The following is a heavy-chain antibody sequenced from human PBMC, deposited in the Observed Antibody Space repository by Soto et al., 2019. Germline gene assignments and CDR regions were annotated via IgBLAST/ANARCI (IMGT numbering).Heavy chain of an antibody. CDR2: ISSGGGTT. Sequence: WGYVKLSCEASGLTFSCYEMNWVRQARGKGLEWVSYISSGGGTTYYADSVKGRFTISRDNAKNSLYLQMNSLRAEDTALYYCANEYGQWFPVCWGQGTLVKVS. V-gene: IGHV3-48*03. J-gene: IGHJ4*02. CDR1: GLTFSCYE. D-gene: IGHD3-22*01. CDR3: ANEYGQWFPVC.